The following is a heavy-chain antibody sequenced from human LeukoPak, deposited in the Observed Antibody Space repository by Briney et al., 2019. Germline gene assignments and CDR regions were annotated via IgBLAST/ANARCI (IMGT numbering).Heavy chain of an antibody. Sequence: ASVKVSCKASGYTFTGYYVHWVRQAPGQGLEWMGWINSNSGGTNYAQKFQGRVTMTRDTSISTAYMELSRLRSDDTAVYYCARGLRGGYCSSTSCHLDYWGQGTLVTVSS. D-gene: IGHD2-2*01. CDR3: ARGLRGGYCSSTSCHLDY. CDR2: INSNSGGT. J-gene: IGHJ4*02. CDR1: GYTFTGYY. V-gene: IGHV1-2*02.